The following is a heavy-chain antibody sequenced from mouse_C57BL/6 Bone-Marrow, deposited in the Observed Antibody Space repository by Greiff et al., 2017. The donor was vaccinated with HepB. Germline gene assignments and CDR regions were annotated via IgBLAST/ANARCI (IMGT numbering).Heavy chain of an antibody. V-gene: IGHV1-81*01. D-gene: IGHD1-1*01. CDR3: ASLLLRRGYFDV. CDR1: GYTFTSYG. CDR2: IYPRSGNT. J-gene: IGHJ1*03. Sequence: VQLVESGAELARPGASVKLSCKASGYTFTSYGISWVKQRTGQGLEWIGEIYPRSGNTYYNEKFKGKATLTADKSSSTAYMELRSLTSEDSAVYFCASLLLRRGYFDVWGTGTTVTVSS.